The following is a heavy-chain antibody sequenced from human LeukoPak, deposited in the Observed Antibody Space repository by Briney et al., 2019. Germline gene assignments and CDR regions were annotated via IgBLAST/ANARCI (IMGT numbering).Heavy chain of an antibody. V-gene: IGHV3-43*01. CDR2: ISWDGGST. D-gene: IGHD6-13*01. CDR3: AKSGIGISYDY. Sequence: PGGSLRLSCAASGFTFDDYTMHWVRQAPGKGLEWVSLISWDGGSTYYADSVRGRFTISRDNSKNSLYLQMNSLGTEDTALYYCAKSGIGISYDYWGQGTLVTVSS. CDR1: GFTFDDYT. J-gene: IGHJ4*02.